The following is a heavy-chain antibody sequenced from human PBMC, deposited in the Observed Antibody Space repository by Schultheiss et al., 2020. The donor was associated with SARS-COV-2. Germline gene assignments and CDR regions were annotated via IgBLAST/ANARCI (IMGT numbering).Heavy chain of an antibody. CDR3: ARETLNCGGDCGDY. CDR2: ISWDGGST. D-gene: IGHD2-21*02. J-gene: IGHJ4*02. CDR1: GFTFDDYA. V-gene: IGHV3-43D*04. Sequence: GGSLRLSCAASGFTFDDYAMHWVRQAPGKGLEWVSLISWDGGSTYYADSVKGRFTISRDNAKNSLYLQMNSLRAEDTAVYYCARETLNCGGDCGDYWGQGTLVTVSS.